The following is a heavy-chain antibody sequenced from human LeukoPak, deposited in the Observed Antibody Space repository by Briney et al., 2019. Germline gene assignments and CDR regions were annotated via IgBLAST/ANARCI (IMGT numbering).Heavy chain of an antibody. V-gene: IGHV3-30-3*02. Sequence: GGSLRLSCAASGFTFSSYAMHWVRQAPGKGLEWVAVISYDGSNKYYADSVKGRFTISRDNSKNTLSLQMNGLIPEDTAVYYCAKSVASEAYWGQGTLVTVSS. D-gene: IGHD5-12*01. CDR3: AKSVASEAY. CDR1: GFTFSSYA. J-gene: IGHJ4*02. CDR2: ISYDGSNK.